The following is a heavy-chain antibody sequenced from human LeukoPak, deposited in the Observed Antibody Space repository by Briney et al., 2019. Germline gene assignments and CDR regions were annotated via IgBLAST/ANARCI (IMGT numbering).Heavy chain of an antibody. V-gene: IGHV3-23*01. CDR2: ISVGSDGI. D-gene: IGHD1-1*01. CDR1: GFTSSNSA. J-gene: IGHJ4*02. CDR3: AKSHVTTATGTGRYFDY. Sequence: GGSLRLSCAASGFTSSNSAMSWVRQARGKGLEGVSAISVGSDGIYYADSVKGRFTISTDNSKNMVYLQMDSLRAEDTAVYYCAKSHVTTATGTGRYFDYWGQGTLVTVSS.